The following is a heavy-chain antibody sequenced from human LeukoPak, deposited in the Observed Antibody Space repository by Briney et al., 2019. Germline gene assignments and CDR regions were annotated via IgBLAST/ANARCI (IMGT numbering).Heavy chain of an antibody. D-gene: IGHD6-13*01. V-gene: IGHV3-9*03. J-gene: IGHJ6*03. CDR1: GFTFDDYA. CDR2: ISWNSGSI. Sequence: GRSLRLSCAASGFTFDDYAMHWVRQAPGKGLEWVSGISWNSGSIGYADSVKGRFTISRDNAKNSLYLQMNSLRAEDMALYYCAKDIAAAGTGRYYYMDVWGKGTTVTVSS. CDR3: AKDIAAAGTGRYYYMDV.